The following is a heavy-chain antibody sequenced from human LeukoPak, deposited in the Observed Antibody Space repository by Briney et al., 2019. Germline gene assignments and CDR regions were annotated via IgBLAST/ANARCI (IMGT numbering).Heavy chain of an antibody. Sequence: PSETLSLTCTVSGGSISSSSYYWGWIRQPPGKGLEWIGSIYYSGSTNYNPSLKSRVTISVDTSKNQFSLKLSSVTAADTAVYYCARGGSAAFDYWGQGTLVTVSS. CDR1: GGSISSSSYY. CDR3: ARGGSAAFDY. V-gene: IGHV4-39*07. CDR2: IYYSGST. J-gene: IGHJ4*02. D-gene: IGHD6-19*01.